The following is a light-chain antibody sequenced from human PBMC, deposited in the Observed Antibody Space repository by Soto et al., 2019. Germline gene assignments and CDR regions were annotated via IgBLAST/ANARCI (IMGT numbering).Light chain of an antibody. CDR2: GNS. J-gene: IGLJ2*01. Sequence: QSVLTQPPSASGAPGQRVTISCTGSSSNIGAGFDVHWYQQRPGTAPKLLIYGNSNRPSGVPDRFSGSKSGTSASLAITRLQAEDEADYYCQSYDGGLSGGIFGGGTKLTVL. CDR1: SSNIGAGFD. V-gene: IGLV1-40*01. CDR3: QSYDGGLSGGI.